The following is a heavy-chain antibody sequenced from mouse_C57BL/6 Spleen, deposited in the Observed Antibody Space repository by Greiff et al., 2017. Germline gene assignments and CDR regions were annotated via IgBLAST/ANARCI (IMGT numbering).Heavy chain of an antibody. D-gene: IGHD2-4*01. CDR2: ISDGGSYT. J-gene: IGHJ2*01. V-gene: IGHV5-4*03. CDR1: GFTFSSYA. Sequence: EVKLEESGGGLVKPGGSLKLSCAASGFTFSSYAMSWVRQTPEKRLEWVATISDGGSYTYYPDNVKGRFTISRDNAKNNLYLQMSHLKSEDTAMYYCARGRLRLDYWGQGTTLTVSS. CDR3: ARGRLRLDY.